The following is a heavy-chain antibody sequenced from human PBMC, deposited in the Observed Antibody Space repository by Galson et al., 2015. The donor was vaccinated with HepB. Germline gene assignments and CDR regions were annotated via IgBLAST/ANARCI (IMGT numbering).Heavy chain of an antibody. J-gene: IGHJ3*02. CDR2: INPNSGGT. CDR1: GYTFTGYY. V-gene: IGHV1-2*04. D-gene: IGHD2-8*01. CDR3: AREGGGSCTNGVCYGRSGDPSAFDI. Sequence: SVKVSCKASGYTFTGYYMHWVRQAPGQGLEWMGWINPNSGGTNYAQKFQGWVTMTRDTSISTAYMELSRLRSDDTAVYYCAREGGGSCTNGVCYGRSGDPSAFDIWGQGTMVTVSS.